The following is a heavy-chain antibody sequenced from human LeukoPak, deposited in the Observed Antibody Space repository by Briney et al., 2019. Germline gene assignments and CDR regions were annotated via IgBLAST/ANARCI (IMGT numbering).Heavy chain of an antibody. J-gene: IGHJ5*02. CDR2: IYYSGNT. Sequence: SSETLSLTCTVSGGSISNYYWSWIRQPPGKALEWIGYIYYSGNTNYNPSLKSRVTFLVDTSKNQFSLKLSSVTAADTAVYYCARHNGGPQNWFDPWGQGTLVTVSS. CDR1: GGSISNYY. CDR3: ARHNGGPQNWFDP. V-gene: IGHV4-59*08.